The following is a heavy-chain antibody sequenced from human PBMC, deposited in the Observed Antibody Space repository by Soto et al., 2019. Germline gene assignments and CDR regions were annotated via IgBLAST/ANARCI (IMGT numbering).Heavy chain of an antibody. V-gene: IGHV3-15*05. CDR1: GFTFSNAW. D-gene: IGHD3-16*01. CDR2: IISKSDGGAT. J-gene: IGHJ4*02. CDR3: TTLWGGGSDH. Sequence: EVQLVESGGDLVKPGGSLRLSCAASGFTFSNAWMSWVRQAPGKGLEWVGRIISKSDGGATDYGAPVKGRFTVSRDDSKKTLYLQMNSLKTGDAAVYYCTTLWGGGSDHWGQGTLVTVSS.